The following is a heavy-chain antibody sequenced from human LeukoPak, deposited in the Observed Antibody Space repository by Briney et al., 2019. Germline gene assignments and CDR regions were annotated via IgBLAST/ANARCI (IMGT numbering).Heavy chain of an antibody. Sequence: GGSLRLPCAASGFTFSNYALSWVRQAPGKGLEWVSDISGSGGSTYYADSVKGRFTISRDNSKNTLYLQMNSLRAEDTAVYYCAKAVRYFDWLPDWGQGTLVTVSS. D-gene: IGHD3-9*01. CDR3: AKAVRYFDWLPD. CDR1: GFTFSNYA. V-gene: IGHV3-23*01. CDR2: ISGSGGST. J-gene: IGHJ4*02.